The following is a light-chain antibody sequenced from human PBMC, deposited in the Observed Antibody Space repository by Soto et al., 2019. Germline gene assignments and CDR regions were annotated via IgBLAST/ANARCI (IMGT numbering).Light chain of an antibody. Sequence: EIVLTQSPGTPSLSPGERATLSCRASQSLSSSFLAWYQHKPGQAPRLLIYGASSRAAGIPDRFSGSGSGTDFTLTISRLEPEEFAVYYCQQYGSPPYTFGQGTKLEIK. V-gene: IGKV3-20*01. CDR3: QQYGSPPYT. CDR1: QSLSSSF. J-gene: IGKJ2*01. CDR2: GAS.